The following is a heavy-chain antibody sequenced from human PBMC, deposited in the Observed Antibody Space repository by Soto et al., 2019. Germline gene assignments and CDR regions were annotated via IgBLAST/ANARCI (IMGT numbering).Heavy chain of an antibody. CDR3: ARAGVVLVPAAGYGMDV. CDR2: IIPIFGTA. J-gene: IGHJ6*02. Sequence: QVQLVQSGAEVKKPGSSVKVSCKASGGTFSSYAISWVRQAPGQGLEWMGGIIPIFGTANYAQKFQGRVTIHAXXSXRXXYRGRSSLRSEDTAVYYCARAGVVLVPAAGYGMDVWGQGTTVTVSS. CDR1: GGTFSSYA. V-gene: IGHV1-69*12. D-gene: IGHD2-2*01.